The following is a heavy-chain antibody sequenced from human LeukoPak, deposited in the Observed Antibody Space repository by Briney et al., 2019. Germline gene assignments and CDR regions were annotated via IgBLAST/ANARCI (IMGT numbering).Heavy chain of an antibody. CDR2: IYYSGST. CDR1: GGSISSYY. CDR3: ARRYSGTHFDY. D-gene: IGHD1-26*01. V-gene: IGHV4-59*01. Sequence: ASETLSLTCTVSGGSISSYYWSWIRQPPGKGLEWIGYIYYSGSTNYNPSLKSRVTVSVDTSKNQFSLKLSSVTAADTAVYYCARRYSGTHFDYWGQGTLVTVSS. J-gene: IGHJ4*02.